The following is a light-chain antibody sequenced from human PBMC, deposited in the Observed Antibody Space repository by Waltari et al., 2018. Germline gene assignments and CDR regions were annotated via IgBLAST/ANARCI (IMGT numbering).Light chain of an antibody. CDR3: SSYTASPPHVV. V-gene: IGLV2-14*03. CDR2: DVF. J-gene: IGLJ2*01. Sequence: QSALTQPASVSGSPGQSISISCTGISSDVGGFNFVSWYQQHPGKAPKLMIYDVFNRPSGVSTRFSGSQSDHAASLAISGLQAEDEAVYYCSSYTASPPHVVFGGGTKVTVL. CDR1: SSDVGGFNF.